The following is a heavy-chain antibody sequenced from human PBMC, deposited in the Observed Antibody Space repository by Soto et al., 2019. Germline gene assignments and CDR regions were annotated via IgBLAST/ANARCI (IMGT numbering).Heavy chain of an antibody. CDR3: ARDRSWGSNWYYYRDV. D-gene: IGHD7-27*01. CDR1: GFILSDCA. CDR2: ISSSSSVI. J-gene: IGHJ6*03. Sequence: EVQLVESGGGLVQPGGSLRLSCATSGFILSDCAMNWVRQAPGKGLEWVSYISSSSSVIDYADSVKGRFTVARDNARNSLYLQRNSVRAEDTAVYYCARDRSWGSNWYYYRDVWRKGTTVTVPS. V-gene: IGHV3-48*01.